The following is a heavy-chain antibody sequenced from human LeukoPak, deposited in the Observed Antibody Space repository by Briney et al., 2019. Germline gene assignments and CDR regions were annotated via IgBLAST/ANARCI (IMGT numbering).Heavy chain of an antibody. D-gene: IGHD2-2*01. Sequence: GGSLRLSCAASGFTFTRFNMNWVRQAPGKGLELVSSITTSGTYIYYADSVKGRFTISRDNAKNSLHLQMNSLRAEDTAVYYCAKGGAGYCSSTSCLYYFDYWGQGTLVTVST. CDR1: GFTFTRFN. CDR2: ITTSGTYI. CDR3: AKGGAGYCSSTSCLYYFDY. V-gene: IGHV3-21*04. J-gene: IGHJ4*02.